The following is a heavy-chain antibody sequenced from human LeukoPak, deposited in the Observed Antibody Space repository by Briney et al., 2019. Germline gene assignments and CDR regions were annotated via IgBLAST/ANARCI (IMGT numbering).Heavy chain of an antibody. V-gene: IGHV3-23*01. D-gene: IGHD2-8*01. J-gene: IGHJ4*02. Sequence: RXXPXXXXDXGXGISGKGVSPYYAASVKGRFTISRDNSKNTMYLQMNSLRVEDTAVFYCAKGAVASGVYSFDLWGQGTLVTVSS. CDR2: ISGKGVSP. CDR3: AKGAVASGVYSFDL.